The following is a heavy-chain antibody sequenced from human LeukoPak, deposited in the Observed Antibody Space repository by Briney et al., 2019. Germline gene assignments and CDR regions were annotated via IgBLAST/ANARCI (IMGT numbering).Heavy chain of an antibody. CDR3: ATLLGGSSGWYDLVRY. D-gene: IGHD6-19*01. CDR2: IIPIFGTA. Sequence: GASVKVSCKASGYTFTGYYMHWVRQAPGQGLEWMGGIIPIFGTANYARKFQGRVTITADESTSTAYMELSSLRSEDTAVYYCATLLGGSSGWYDLVRYWGQGTLVTVSS. J-gene: IGHJ4*02. V-gene: IGHV1-69*13. CDR1: GYTFTGYY.